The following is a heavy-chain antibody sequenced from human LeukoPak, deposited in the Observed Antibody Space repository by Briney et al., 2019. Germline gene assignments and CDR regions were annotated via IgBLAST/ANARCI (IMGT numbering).Heavy chain of an antibody. D-gene: IGHD5-12*01. V-gene: IGHV4-59*01. J-gene: IGHJ4*02. CDR2: IYYSGST. CDR3: ATGIPLVATMHY. Sequence: SETLSLTCTVSGGSISSYYWSWIRQPPGKGLEWIGYIYYSGSTNYNPSLKSRVTISVDTSKNQFSLKLSSVTAEDTAVYYCATGIPLVATMHYWGQGTLVTVSS. CDR1: GGSISSYY.